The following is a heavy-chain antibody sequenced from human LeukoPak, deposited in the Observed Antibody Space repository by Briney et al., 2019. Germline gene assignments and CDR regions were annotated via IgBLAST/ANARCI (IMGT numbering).Heavy chain of an antibody. Sequence: PSETLSLTCTVSGGSISSYYWSWIRQPPGKGLEWIGYIYYSGSTNYNPSLKSRVTISVDTSKNQFSLKLSSVTAADTAVYYCARDRGVKVLWFGVQTVIGYFDLWGRGTLVTVSS. V-gene: IGHV4-59*01. CDR1: GGSISSYY. CDR2: IYYSGST. D-gene: IGHD3-10*01. J-gene: IGHJ2*01. CDR3: ARDRGVKVLWFGVQTVIGYFDL.